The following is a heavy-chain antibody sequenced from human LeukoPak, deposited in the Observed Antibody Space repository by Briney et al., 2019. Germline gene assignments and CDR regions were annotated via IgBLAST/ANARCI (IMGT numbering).Heavy chain of an antibody. CDR3: ARLDGAIVRGSNYYYYYMDV. Sequence: PSETLSLTCTVSGGSISSYYWNWIRQPPGKGLEWIGYIYYSGTTNYNPSLKSRVSMSVDTSKNQFSLKLSSVTAADTAVYYCARLDGAIVRGSNYYYYYMDVWGKGTTVTISS. J-gene: IGHJ6*03. CDR2: IYYSGTT. D-gene: IGHD3-10*01. CDR1: GGSISSYY. V-gene: IGHV4-59*12.